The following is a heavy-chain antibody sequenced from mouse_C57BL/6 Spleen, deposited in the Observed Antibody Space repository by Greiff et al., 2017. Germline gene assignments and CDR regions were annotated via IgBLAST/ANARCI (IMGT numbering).Heavy chain of an antibody. D-gene: IGHD2-3*01. CDR1: GFSFTSYG. CDR2: IWSGGST. Sequence: VQLQESGPGLVQPSQRLSITCTVSGFSFTSYGVHWVRQPPGQGLEWLGVIWSGGSTDYNAAFIAIMGISKVNSKSQVVFKMNSMQADDTAIAYCSKIDGYYGYFEVWGTGTTVTVSS. V-gene: IGHV2-4*01. CDR3: SKIDGYYGYFEV. J-gene: IGHJ1*03.